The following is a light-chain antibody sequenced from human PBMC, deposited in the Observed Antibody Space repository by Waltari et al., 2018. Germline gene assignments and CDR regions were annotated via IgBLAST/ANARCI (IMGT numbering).Light chain of an antibody. J-gene: IGLJ1*01. CDR2: DNS. Sequence: QSVLTQPHSVSAAPEQKVTVPCSGTTSTIGTDYVHWYQHLPGTAPKLLIFDNSQRPSGIPERFSGSKSGTSATLGITGLQTGDEADYYCGTWDSSLDSYVFGSGSKVTVL. V-gene: IGLV1-51*01. CDR1: TSTIGTDY. CDR3: GTWDSSLDSYV.